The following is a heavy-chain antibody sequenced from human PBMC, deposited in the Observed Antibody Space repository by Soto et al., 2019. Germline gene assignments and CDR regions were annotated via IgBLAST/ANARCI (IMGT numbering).Heavy chain of an antibody. D-gene: IGHD2-2*02. CDR2: IIPIFGAT. V-gene: IGHV1-69*06. CDR1: GGAFSMYA. CDR3: ARGGLPAAIEVYFDY. J-gene: IGHJ4*02. Sequence: QVQLVQSGAEVKKPGSSVKVSCKASGGAFSMYAISWVRQAPGQGLEWMGGIIPIFGATNYAQKFQGRVTITADKSTSTAYMELSSLNSDDTAVYYCARGGLPAAIEVYFDYWGQGTLVTVSS.